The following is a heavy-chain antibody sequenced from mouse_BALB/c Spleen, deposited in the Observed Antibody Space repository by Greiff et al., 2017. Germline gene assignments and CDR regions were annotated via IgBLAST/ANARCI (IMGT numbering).Heavy chain of an antibody. CDR3: ERELRYDRGGAMDY. CDR2: ISCYNGAT. V-gene: IGHV1S34*01. CDR1: GYSFTGYY. J-gene: IGHJ4*01. Sequence: LVKTGASVKISCKASGYSFTGYYMHWVKQSHGKSLEWIGYISCYNGATSYNQKFKGKATFTVDTSSSTAYMQFNSLTSEDSAVYNCERELRYDRGGAMDYWGQGTSVTVSA. D-gene: IGHD1-1*01.